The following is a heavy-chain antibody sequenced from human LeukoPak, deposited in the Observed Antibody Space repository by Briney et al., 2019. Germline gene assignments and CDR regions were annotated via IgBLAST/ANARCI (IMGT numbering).Heavy chain of an antibody. CDR1: GFTFSSYA. D-gene: IGHD3-10*01. CDR2: ISYDGSNK. Sequence: PGGSLRLSCAASGFTFSSYAMHWVRQAPGKGLEWVAVISYDGSNKYYADSVKGRFTISRDNSKNTLYLQMNSLRAEDTAVYYCARVTYYCGSGSYRTAFDIWGQGTMVTVSS. CDR3: ARVTYYCGSGSYRTAFDI. J-gene: IGHJ3*02. V-gene: IGHV3-30-3*01.